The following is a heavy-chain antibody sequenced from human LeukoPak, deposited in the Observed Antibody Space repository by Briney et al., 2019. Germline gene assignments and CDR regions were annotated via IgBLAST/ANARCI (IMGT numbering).Heavy chain of an antibody. J-gene: IGHJ4*02. D-gene: IGHD6-19*01. Sequence: GGSLRLSCAASGFTFSSYAMSWVRQAPGKGLEWVSTISGSSGSTTYYADSVKGRFTISRDNSKNTLYLQMNSLRAEDTAVYYCAKLGGGVTVTGLRYFDYWGQGTLVTVSS. CDR2: ISGSSGSTT. CDR3: AKLGGGVTVTGLRYFDY. V-gene: IGHV3-23*01. CDR1: GFTFSSYA.